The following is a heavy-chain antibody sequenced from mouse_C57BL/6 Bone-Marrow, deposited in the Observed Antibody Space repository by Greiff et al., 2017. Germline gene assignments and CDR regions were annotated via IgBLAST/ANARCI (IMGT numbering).Heavy chain of an antibody. V-gene: IGHV5-9-1*02. J-gene: IGHJ3*01. D-gene: IGHD2-4*01. CDR2: ISSGGDYI. CDR1: GFTFSSYA. CDR3: TRGGYDYAWFAY. Sequence: EVQLQQSGEGLVKPGGSLKLSCAASGFTFSSYAMSWVRQTPEKRLEWVAYISSGGDYIYYADTVKGRFTISRDNARNTLYLQMSSLKSEDTAMYYCTRGGYDYAWFAYWGQGTLVTVSA.